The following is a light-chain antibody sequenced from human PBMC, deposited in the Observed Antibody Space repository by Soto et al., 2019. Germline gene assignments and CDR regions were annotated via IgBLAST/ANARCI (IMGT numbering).Light chain of an antibody. CDR2: GAS. J-gene: IGKJ4*01. CDR1: QGISTY. CDR3: QQLSRYPLT. V-gene: IGKV1-9*01. Sequence: DIQLTQSPSFLSASVGARVTITCRASQGISTYLAWYQQKPGKAPKVLIYGASTLQRGVPSRFSGSTSGTEFTLTISSLQPEDSATYYCQQLSRYPLTFGGGTKVEI.